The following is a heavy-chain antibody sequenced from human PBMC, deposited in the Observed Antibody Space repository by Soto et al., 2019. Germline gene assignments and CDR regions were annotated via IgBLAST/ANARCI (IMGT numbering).Heavy chain of an antibody. D-gene: IGHD6-13*01. Sequence: GGSLRLSCAASGFTFSNFAMNWVRQAPGKGLEWVSGISGTGATTYYADSVKGRFIISRDNSKNALFLQMNSLTVEDMALYYCARADSSSWQRQRFDPWGQGTLVTVSS. CDR3: ARADSSSWQRQRFDP. CDR1: GFTFSNFA. J-gene: IGHJ5*02. CDR2: ISGTGATT. V-gene: IGHV3-23*01.